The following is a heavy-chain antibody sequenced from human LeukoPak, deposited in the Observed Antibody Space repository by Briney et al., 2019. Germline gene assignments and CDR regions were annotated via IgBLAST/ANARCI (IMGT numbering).Heavy chain of an antibody. CDR3: AGLVGRYRSGLYYYYFDY. J-gene: IGHJ4*02. Sequence: SETLSLTCTVSGDSINSLDLWRWVRQPPGKGLGWIGERCVSGTTPSNPSGKSRVTISIDKSKNQIFLNLSSLTAAAAAVYSCAGLVGRYRSGLYYYYFDYWGQGNLVTVSS. V-gene: IGHV4-4*02. D-gene: IGHD1-26*01. CDR2: RCVSGTT. CDR1: GDSINSLDL.